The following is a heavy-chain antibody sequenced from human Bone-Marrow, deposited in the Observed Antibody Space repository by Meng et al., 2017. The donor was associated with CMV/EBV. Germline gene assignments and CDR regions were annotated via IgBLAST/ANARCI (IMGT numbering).Heavy chain of an antibody. Sequence: ASGKVSCKASGYTFTGYYMHWVRQAPGQGLEWMGWINPNSGGTNHAQKFQGRVTMTRDTSISTAYMELSRLRSDDTAVYYCAKDRAPVLRFLERPKTNWFDPWGQGTLVTVSS. CDR1: GYTFTGYY. CDR2: INPNSGGT. D-gene: IGHD3-3*01. CDR3: AKDRAPVLRFLERPKTNWFDP. J-gene: IGHJ5*02. V-gene: IGHV1-2*02.